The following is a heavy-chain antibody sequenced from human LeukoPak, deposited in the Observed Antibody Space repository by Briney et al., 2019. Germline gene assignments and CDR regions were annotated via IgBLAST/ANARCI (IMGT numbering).Heavy chain of an antibody. CDR1: GFTFSSYA. D-gene: IGHD4-17*01. CDR2: ISGSGGST. CDR3: AKDRGWDYGDYTQLGAFDI. Sequence: GGSLRLSCAASGFTFSSYAMSWVRQAPGKGLEWVSAISGSGGSTYYADSVKGRFTISRDNSKNTLYLQMNSLRAEDTAVYYCAKDRGWDYGDYTQLGAFDIWGQGTMVTVSS. J-gene: IGHJ3*02. V-gene: IGHV3-23*01.